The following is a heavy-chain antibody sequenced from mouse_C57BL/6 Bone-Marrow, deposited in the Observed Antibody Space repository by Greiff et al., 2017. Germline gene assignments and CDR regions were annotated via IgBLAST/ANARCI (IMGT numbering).Heavy chain of an antibody. J-gene: IGHJ3*01. CDR1: GFSLTSYG. CDR3: ARHGGAYGCSFAY. CDR2: IWSDGST. V-gene: IGHV2-6-1*01. D-gene: IGHD1-1*01. Sequence: VQRVESGPGLVAPSQSLSITCTVSGFSLTSYGVHWVRQPPGKGLEWLVVIWSDGSTTYNSALKSRLSISKDNSKSQVFLKINMLQTDDTAIYFCARHGGAYGCSFAYLGQGTLVTVSA.